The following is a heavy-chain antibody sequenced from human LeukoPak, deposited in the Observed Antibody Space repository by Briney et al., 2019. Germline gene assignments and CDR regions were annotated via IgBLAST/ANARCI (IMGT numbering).Heavy chain of an antibody. CDR1: GYTFTSYG. Sequence: ASVKVSCKASGYTFTSYGISWVRQAPGQGLEWMGWISAYNGNTNYAQKLQGRVTMTTDTSTSTAYMELRSLRSEDTAVYYCARGSLSCSGGSCYDYWGQGTLVTVSS. J-gene: IGHJ4*02. V-gene: IGHV1-18*01. CDR2: ISAYNGNT. CDR3: ARGSLSCSGGSCYDY. D-gene: IGHD2-15*01.